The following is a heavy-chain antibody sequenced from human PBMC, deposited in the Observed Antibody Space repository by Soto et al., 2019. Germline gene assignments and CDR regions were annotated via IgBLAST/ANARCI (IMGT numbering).Heavy chain of an antibody. CDR2: IYHSGSS. D-gene: IGHD6-13*01. CDR1: GDSITSDKW. V-gene: IGHV4-4*02. Sequence: QVQLQESGPGLVKPSGTLSLTCAVSGDSITSDKWWSGIRQPPGKGLQWIGEIYHSGSSKYNSSFKSRVIRSVDKSKHQFSLKVSSVTAADTAVYYCARGETQQQRDHWGQGTLVTVSS. CDR3: ARGETQQQRDH. J-gene: IGHJ4*02.